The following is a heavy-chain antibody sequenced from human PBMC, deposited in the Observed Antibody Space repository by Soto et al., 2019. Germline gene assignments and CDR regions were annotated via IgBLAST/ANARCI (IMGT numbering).Heavy chain of an antibody. V-gene: IGHV3-30*18. J-gene: IGHJ4*02. Sequence: VQLEESGGGLVQPGRSLRLSCAASGFTFSSYGMHWVRQAPGKGLEWVAVISYDGSNKYYADSVKGRFTISRDNSKNTLYLLMNSLRAEDTAVYYCAKAYHILTGYYMGYWGQGTLVTVSS. CDR3: AKAYHILTGYYMGY. CDR1: GFTFSSYG. D-gene: IGHD3-9*01. CDR2: ISYDGSNK.